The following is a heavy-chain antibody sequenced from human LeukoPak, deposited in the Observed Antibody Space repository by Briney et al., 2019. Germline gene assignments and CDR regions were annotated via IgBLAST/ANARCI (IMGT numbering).Heavy chain of an antibody. D-gene: IGHD3-22*01. Sequence: PGGSLRLSCAASGFTFRSNWVHWVRQAPGKGLVWVSRINSDGRSTSYADSVKGRFTISRDNAENTLYLQMNSLRAEDTAVYYCARTYYHDSSGYYGDYYFDYWGQGTLVTVSS. CDR1: GFTFRSNW. CDR3: ARTYYHDSSGYYGDYYFDY. V-gene: IGHV3-74*01. CDR2: INSDGRST. J-gene: IGHJ4*02.